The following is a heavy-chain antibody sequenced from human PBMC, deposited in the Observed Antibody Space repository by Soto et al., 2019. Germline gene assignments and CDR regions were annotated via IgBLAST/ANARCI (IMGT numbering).Heavy chain of an antibody. CDR1: GGSFIGHY. J-gene: IGHJ4*02. Sequence: SETLSLTCAVYGGSFIGHYWSRIRQPPGKGLEWIGEINHSGSTNYNPSLKSRVTISVDTSKNQFSLKLSSVTAADTAVYYCASQYGGYDYWGQGTLVTVSS. CDR2: INHSGST. CDR3: ASQYGGYDY. D-gene: IGHD4-17*01. V-gene: IGHV4-34*01.